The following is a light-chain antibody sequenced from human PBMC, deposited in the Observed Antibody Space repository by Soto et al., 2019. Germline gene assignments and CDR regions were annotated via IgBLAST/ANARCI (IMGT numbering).Light chain of an antibody. V-gene: IGLV2-11*01. CDR3: CSYAGSYTYV. CDR2: DVS. CDR1: SSDVGGYNY. Sequence: QSVLTQPRSVSGSPGQSVTISCTGTSSDVGGYNYVSWYQQHPGKAPKLMIFDVSKQPSGVPDRFSGSKSANTASLTISGLQAEDEADYYCCSYAGSYTYVFGTGTKV. J-gene: IGLJ1*01.